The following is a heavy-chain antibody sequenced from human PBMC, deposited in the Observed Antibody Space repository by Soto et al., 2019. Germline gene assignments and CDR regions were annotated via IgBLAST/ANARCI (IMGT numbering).Heavy chain of an antibody. CDR2: ITYEGSNK. V-gene: IGHV3-30*18. CDR1: GFIFANYG. J-gene: IGHJ6*02. D-gene: IGHD1-1*01. Sequence: QEQLVESGGGVVQPGRSLRLSCAASGFIFANYGMYWVRQAPGKGLEWVALITYEGSNKYYADAVKGRFTISRDNAKNMVSLQMDSLRAEDTAVYYCAKARGANNWANYYGLDVWGQGTTVTVSS. CDR3: AKARGANNWANYYGLDV.